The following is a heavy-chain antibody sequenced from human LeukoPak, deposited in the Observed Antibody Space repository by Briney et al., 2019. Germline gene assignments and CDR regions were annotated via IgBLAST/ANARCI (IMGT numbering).Heavy chain of an antibody. Sequence: ASVKVSCKASGYTFTGYYMHWVRQAPGQGLEWMGWINPNSGGTNYAQKFQGRVTMTRDTSISTAYMELSRLRSDDTAVYYCARAERLGQQLVLTTDEYGMDVWGQGTTVTVSS. CDR1: GYTFTGYY. CDR2: INPNSGGT. D-gene: IGHD6-13*01. CDR3: ARAERLGQQLVLTTDEYGMDV. J-gene: IGHJ6*02. V-gene: IGHV1-2*02.